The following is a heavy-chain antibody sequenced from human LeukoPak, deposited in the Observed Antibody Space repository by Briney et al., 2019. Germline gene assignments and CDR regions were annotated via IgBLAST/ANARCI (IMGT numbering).Heavy chain of an antibody. CDR3: VRAPPYCGGDCSDWYFDL. CDR1: GFTFSSYW. D-gene: IGHD2-21*02. V-gene: IGHV3-74*01. Sequence: GGSLRLSCAASGFTFSSYWMHWVRQAPGKGLVWVSRINSDGSSTSYADSVKGRFTISRDSAKNSLYLQMNSLRAEDTAMYYCVRAPPYCGGDCSDWYFDLWGRGTLVTVSS. CDR2: INSDGSST. J-gene: IGHJ2*01.